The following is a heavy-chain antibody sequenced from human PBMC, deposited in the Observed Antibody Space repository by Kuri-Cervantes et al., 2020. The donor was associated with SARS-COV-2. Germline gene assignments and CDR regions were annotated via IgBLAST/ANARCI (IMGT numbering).Heavy chain of an antibody. V-gene: IGHV3-7*01. J-gene: IGHJ4*02. CDR1: GFTFYNYA. CDR3: ARGKPFDY. Sequence: ETLSLTCAASGFTFYNYAMSWVRQAPGKGLEWVANIKQDGSEKYYVDSVKGRFTISRDNAKNSLYLQMNSLRAEDTAVYYCARGKPFDYWGQGTLVTVSS. CDR2: IKQDGSEK.